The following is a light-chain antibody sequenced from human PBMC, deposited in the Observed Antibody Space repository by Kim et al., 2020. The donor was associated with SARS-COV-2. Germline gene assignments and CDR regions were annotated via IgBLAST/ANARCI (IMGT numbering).Light chain of an antibody. CDR1: SSNSGAGYD. V-gene: IGLV1-40*01. CDR3: QSYDSSLSVSV. CDR2: ANT. J-gene: IGLJ3*02. Sequence: RVSISCTGSSSNSGAGYDVHWYQHLPGTGPKLLIYANTNRPSGVPDRFSGSNSGTSASLAITGLQAEDEADYYCQSYDSSLSVSVFGGGTQLTVL.